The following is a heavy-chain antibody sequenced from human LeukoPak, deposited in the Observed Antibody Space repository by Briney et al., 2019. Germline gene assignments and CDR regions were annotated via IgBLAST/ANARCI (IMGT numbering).Heavy chain of an antibody. Sequence: ASVKVSCKASGYTFTSYDINWVRQATGQGLEWMGWMNPNSGNTGYARKFQGRVTMTRNTSISTAYMELSSLRSEDTAVYYCARRSGWYRKGVRGRWFDPWGQGTLVTVSS. CDR1: GYTFTSYD. CDR3: ARRSGWYRKGVRGRWFDP. CDR2: MNPNSGNT. D-gene: IGHD6-19*01. J-gene: IGHJ5*02. V-gene: IGHV1-8*01.